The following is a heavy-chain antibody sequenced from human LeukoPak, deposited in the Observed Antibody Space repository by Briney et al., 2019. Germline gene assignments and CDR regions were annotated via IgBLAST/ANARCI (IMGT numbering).Heavy chain of an antibody. D-gene: IGHD3-16*02. V-gene: IGHV3-30*18. J-gene: IGHJ4*02. Sequence: PGGSLRLSCAASGFTFTTYSMHWVRQAPGKGLEWVAYLSSDGSIRYHADSVKRRFTISRDNSKNTLYLEINSLRPEDTAVYYCAKIRVGTSLVDYWGQGTLVTVSS. CDR2: LSSDGSIR. CDR3: AKIRVGTSLVDY. CDR1: GFTFTTYS.